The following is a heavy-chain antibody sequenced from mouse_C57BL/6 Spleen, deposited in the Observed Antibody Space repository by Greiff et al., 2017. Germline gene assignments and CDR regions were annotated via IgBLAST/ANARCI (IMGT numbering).Heavy chain of an antibody. CDR1: GFSLTSYG. CDR2: IWSDGST. Sequence: QVHVKQSGPGLVAPSQSLSITCTVSGFSLTSYGVHWVRQPPGTGLEWLVVIWSDGSTTYNSALKSRLSISKDNSKSQVFLKMNSLQTDDTAMYYCARHLNYYAMDYWGQGTSVTVSS. CDR3: ARHLNYYAMDY. V-gene: IGHV2-6-1*01. J-gene: IGHJ4*01.